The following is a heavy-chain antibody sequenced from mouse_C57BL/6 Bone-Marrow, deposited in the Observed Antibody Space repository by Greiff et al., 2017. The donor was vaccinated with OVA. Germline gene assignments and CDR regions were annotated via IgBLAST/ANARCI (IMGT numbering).Heavy chain of an antibody. CDR1: GFNIKDDY. J-gene: IGHJ1*03. V-gene: IGHV14-4*01. D-gene: IGHD1-1*01. CDR2: IDPENGDT. CDR3: TKGGVVAHWYFDL. Sequence: VPLQQPGAELVRPGASVKLSCTASGFNIKDDYMHWVKQRPEQGLEWIGWIDPENGDTEYAPKFQGKATITADTSSNPAYLQPSNLTSEDSAVFYCTKGGVVAHWYFDLGGRGTTVTVT.